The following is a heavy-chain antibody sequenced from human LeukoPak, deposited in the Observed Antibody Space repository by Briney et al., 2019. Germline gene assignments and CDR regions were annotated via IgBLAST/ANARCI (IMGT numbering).Heavy chain of an antibody. CDR3: ARGRGSTSRY. CDR2: ISTYNGNT. CDR1: GYTVTSYG. V-gene: IGHV1-18*01. D-gene: IGHD5-12*01. J-gene: IGHJ4*02. Sequence: ASVKVSCKPSGYTVTSYGITCVRQSPGQRLKWMGWISTYNGNTNYAQNLQGRVTMTTDTSTSTADMELRSLRSDDTAVYYCARGRGSTSRYWGQGTLVTVSS.